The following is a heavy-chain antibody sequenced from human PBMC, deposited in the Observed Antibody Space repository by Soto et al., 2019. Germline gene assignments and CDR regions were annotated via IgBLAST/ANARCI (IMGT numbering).Heavy chain of an antibody. D-gene: IGHD2-2*01. Sequence: QVQLQESGPGLVKPSQTLSLTCTVSGGSISSGGYYWSWIRQHPGKGLEWIGCIYYRGSTYNNPSLKRRVTISLETSKNHCSLKLSSVTAADTAVYYCAREYCSSTICYYYYGMDVWGQGTTVTVSS. CDR1: GGSISSGGYY. J-gene: IGHJ6*02. CDR3: AREYCSSTICYYYYGMDV. V-gene: IGHV4-31*03. CDR2: IYYRGST.